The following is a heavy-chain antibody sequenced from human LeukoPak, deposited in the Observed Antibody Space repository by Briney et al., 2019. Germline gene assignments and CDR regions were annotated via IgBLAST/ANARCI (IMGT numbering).Heavy chain of an antibody. CDR2: IKSKSDGGTI. J-gene: IGHJ4*02. V-gene: IGHV3-15*01. D-gene: IGHD2-15*01. CDR1: GFIFNTAW. CDR3: VTEGYCSGGSCYYY. Sequence: GGSLRLSCATSGFIFNTAWMSWVRQAPGKGLEWVGRIKSKSDGGTIEYPAPVKGRFTISRDDSKNTLYLQMNSLKTEDTAVYYCVTEGYCSGGSCYYYWGQGILVTVSS.